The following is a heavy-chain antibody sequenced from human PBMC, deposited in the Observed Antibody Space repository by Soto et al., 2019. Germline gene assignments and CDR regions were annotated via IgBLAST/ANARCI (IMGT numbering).Heavy chain of an antibody. CDR2: IYYSGST. CDR3: ARVTDFLVVPAAIPPPPWFDP. J-gene: IGHJ5*02. D-gene: IGHD2-2*01. V-gene: IGHV4-30-4*02. CDR1: DGSICSGDYY. Sequence: SEPRSLNCTVADGSICSGDYYWSWIRQPPGKGLEWIGYIYYSGSTYYNPSLKSRVTISVDTSKNQFSLKLSSVTAADTAVYYCARVTDFLVVPAAIPPPPWFDPWGQGTLVTVSS.